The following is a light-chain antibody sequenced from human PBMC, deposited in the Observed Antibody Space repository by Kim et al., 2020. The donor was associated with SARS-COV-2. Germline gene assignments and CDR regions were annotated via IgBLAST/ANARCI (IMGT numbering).Light chain of an antibody. CDR2: GAS. CDR1: QSVSSSY. V-gene: IGKV3-20*01. J-gene: IGKJ5*01. Sequence: SPGEIAILSCRASQSVSSSYLAWYQHKPGQSPRLLIHGASSRATGVPDRFRGGGSGTDFTLTITRLEPEDFAVYYWQQYGRSPTTFGQGTRLEIK. CDR3: QQYGRSPTT.